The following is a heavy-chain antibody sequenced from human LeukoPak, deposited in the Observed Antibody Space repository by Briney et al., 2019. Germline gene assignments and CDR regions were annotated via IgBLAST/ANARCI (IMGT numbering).Heavy chain of an antibody. V-gene: IGHV3-23*01. D-gene: IGHD4-17*01. CDR3: ARILTVDAFDI. Sequence: GGFLRLSCAASGFTFSSYAVSWVRQAPGKGLEWVSGISGSGGSTYYADSVKGRATISRDNSKNTLYLQMNSLRAEDTAVYYCARILTVDAFDIWGQGTMVTVSS. CDR1: GFTFSSYA. CDR2: ISGSGGST. J-gene: IGHJ3*02.